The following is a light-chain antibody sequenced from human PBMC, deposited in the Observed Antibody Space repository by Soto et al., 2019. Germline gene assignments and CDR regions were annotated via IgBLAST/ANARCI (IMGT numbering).Light chain of an antibody. CDR3: QKYNTAPWT. CDR1: QGIGNY. J-gene: IGKJ1*01. Sequence: DIQMTQSPSSLSASVGDRLTITCRASQGIGNYVAWYQQKPGKVPKLLIYATSTLQSEVTSRFSGSGSGTDFTLTISSLQPEDVATYYCQKYNTAPWTFGQGTKVEIK. V-gene: IGKV1-27*01. CDR2: ATS.